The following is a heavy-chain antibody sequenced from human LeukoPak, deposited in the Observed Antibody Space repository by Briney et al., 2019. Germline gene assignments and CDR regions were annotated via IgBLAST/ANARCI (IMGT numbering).Heavy chain of an antibody. CDR3: ARERGSSTSCYRCLDY. D-gene: IGHD2-2*02. CDR1: GFTFGSYS. J-gene: IGHJ4*02. V-gene: IGHV3-21*01. CDR2: ISSSSSYI. Sequence: PGGSLRLSCAASGFTFGSYSMNWVRQAPGKGLEWVSSISSSSSYIYYADSVKGRFTISRDNAKNSLYLQMNSLRAEDTAVYYCARERGSSTSCYRCLDYWGQGTLVTVSS.